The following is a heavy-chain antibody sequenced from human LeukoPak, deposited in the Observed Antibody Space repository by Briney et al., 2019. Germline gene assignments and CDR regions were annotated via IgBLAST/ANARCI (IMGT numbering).Heavy chain of an antibody. J-gene: IGHJ3*02. CDR2: IRNDGSNK. CDR3: ARKEGARSRITMVRGVIIRPDAFDI. V-gene: IGHV3-30*02. D-gene: IGHD3-10*01. CDR1: GFTFSSYG. Sequence: QSGGSLRLSCAASGFTFSSYGMHWVRQAPGKGLEWVAFIRNDGSNKYYADSVKGRFTISRDNSKNTLYLQMNSLRAEDTAVYYCARKEGARSRITMVRGVIIRPDAFDIWGQGTMVTVSS.